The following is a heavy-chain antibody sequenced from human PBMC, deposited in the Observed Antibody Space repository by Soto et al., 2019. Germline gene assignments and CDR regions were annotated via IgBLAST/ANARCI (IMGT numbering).Heavy chain of an antibody. J-gene: IGHJ4*02. CDR2: ISGSGGST. Sequence: GSLRLSCAASGFTFSSYAMSWVRQAPGKGLEWVSAISGSGGSTYYADSVKGRFTISRDNSKNTLYLQMNSLRAEDTAVYYCAKAGVGQWLLYYFEYWGQGTLVTVSS. CDR3: AKAGVGQWLLYYFEY. V-gene: IGHV3-23*01. CDR1: GFTFSSYA. D-gene: IGHD6-19*01.